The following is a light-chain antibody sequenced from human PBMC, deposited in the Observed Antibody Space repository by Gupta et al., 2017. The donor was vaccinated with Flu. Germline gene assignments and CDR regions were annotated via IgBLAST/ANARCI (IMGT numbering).Light chain of an antibody. Sequence: SYELTQPPSVSVSPGQTASITCSGNKLGAKYACWYQQKPGQSPVFVIYEDARRPSGIPERFSCSNSGNTATLTINGTQAIDEADYYCQAWDSITAVFGGGTQLTVL. CDR3: QAWDSITAV. J-gene: IGLJ7*01. CDR2: EDA. V-gene: IGLV3-1*01. CDR1: KLGAKY.